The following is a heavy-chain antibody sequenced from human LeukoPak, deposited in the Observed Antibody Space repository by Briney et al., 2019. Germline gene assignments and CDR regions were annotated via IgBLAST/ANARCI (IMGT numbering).Heavy chain of an antibody. CDR2: IKEDGSEK. CDR1: GFLFSRYW. V-gene: IGHV3-7*01. J-gene: IGHJ3*02. Sequence: GGSLRLSCAASGFLFSRYWMSWVRQAPGKGLEWVANIKEDGSEKYYVESMKGRFTISRDNVKNSLYLQINSLRAEDTAVYYCARDRDSGSPHDAFDIWGQGTMVTVSS. CDR3: ARDRDSGSPHDAFDI. D-gene: IGHD1-26*01.